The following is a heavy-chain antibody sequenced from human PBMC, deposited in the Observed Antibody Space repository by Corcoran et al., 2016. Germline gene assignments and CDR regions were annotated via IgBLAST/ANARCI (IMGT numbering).Heavy chain of an antibody. Sequence: QVQLQESGPGLVKPSETLSLTCTVSGGSISSYYWSWIRQPAGKGLEWIGRIYTSGSTNYNPSLKSRVTMSVDTSKNQFSLKLSSVTAADTAVYYCARDELRGSGYYPNWFDPWGQGTLVTVSS. V-gene: IGHV4-4*07. CDR3: ARDELRGSGYYPNWFDP. CDR2: IYTSGST. CDR1: GGSISSYY. D-gene: IGHD3-22*01. J-gene: IGHJ5*02.